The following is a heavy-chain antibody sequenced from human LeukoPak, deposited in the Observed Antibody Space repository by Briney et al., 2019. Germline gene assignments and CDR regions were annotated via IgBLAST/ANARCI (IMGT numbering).Heavy chain of an antibody. CDR1: GGTFSSYA. V-gene: IGHV1-69*05. CDR3: ARGRYGDYGEDAFDI. J-gene: IGHJ3*02. D-gene: IGHD4-17*01. CDR2: IIPIFGTV. Sequence: SVKVSCKASGGTFSSYAISWVRQAPGQGLEWMGGIIPIFGTVKYAQRFQGRVTINTDESTSTVYMELSSLRSEDTAVYYCARGRYGDYGEDAFDIWGQGTMVTVSS.